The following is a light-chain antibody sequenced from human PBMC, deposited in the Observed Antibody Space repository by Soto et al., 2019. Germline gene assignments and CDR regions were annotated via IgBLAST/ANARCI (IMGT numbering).Light chain of an antibody. Sequence: QSVLTQPPSVSGAPGQRVTIPCTGSSSNIGAGHVVHWYQQFPGRAPNLLIYGSSNRPSGVPDRFSGSKSGTSASLAITGLQAEDEADYYCQSYDNTLSASVFGGGTKLTVL. CDR3: QSYDNTLSASV. CDR1: SSNIGAGHV. J-gene: IGLJ2*01. CDR2: GSS. V-gene: IGLV1-40*01.